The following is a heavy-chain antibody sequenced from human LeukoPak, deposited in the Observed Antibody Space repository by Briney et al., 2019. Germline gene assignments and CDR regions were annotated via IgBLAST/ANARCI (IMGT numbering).Heavy chain of an antibody. V-gene: IGHV3-15*07. CDR2: IQSKTDGGKT. CDR1: GFIVTNAW. J-gene: IGHJ4*02. D-gene: IGHD3-22*01. CDR3: ARRGFSDSRGFYPDFDY. Sequence: GGFLRLSCAASGFIVTNAWMNWVRQAPGKGLEWVGRIQSKTDGGKTDYAAPVKGRLTISRGDSKNTLYLQMNSLKTEDTAVYFCARRGFSDSRGFYPDFDYWGRGTLVTASS.